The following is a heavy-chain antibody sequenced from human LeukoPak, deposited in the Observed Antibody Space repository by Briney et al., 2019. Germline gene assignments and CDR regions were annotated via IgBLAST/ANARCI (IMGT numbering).Heavy chain of an antibody. CDR2: ISWNSGSI. CDR1: GFTFDDYA. Sequence: GGALRLSCAASGFTFDDYAMHWVRQAPGKGLEWVSGISWNSGSIGYADSVKGRFTISRDNAKNSLYLQMNSLRAEDTALYYCAKDIAGRYDFWSGYYTDKQEGAFDIWGQGTMVTVSS. V-gene: IGHV3-9*01. CDR3: AKDIAGRYDFWSGYYTDKQEGAFDI. D-gene: IGHD3-3*01. J-gene: IGHJ3*02.